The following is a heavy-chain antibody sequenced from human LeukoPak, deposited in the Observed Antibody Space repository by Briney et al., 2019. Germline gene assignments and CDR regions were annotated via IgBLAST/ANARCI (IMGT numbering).Heavy chain of an antibody. CDR2: ISYDGSNK. CDR1: GFTFSSYA. Sequence: GGSLRLSCAASGFTFSSYAMHWVRQAPGKGLEWVAVISYDGSNKYYADSVKGRFTISRDNSKNTLYLQMNSLRAEDTAVYYCASDSSGSQVGFDYWGQGTLVTVSS. V-gene: IGHV3-30-3*01. CDR3: ASDSSGSQVGFDY. J-gene: IGHJ4*02. D-gene: IGHD3-22*01.